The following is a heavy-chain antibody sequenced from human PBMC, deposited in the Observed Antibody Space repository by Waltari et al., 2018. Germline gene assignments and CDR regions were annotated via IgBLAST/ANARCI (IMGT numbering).Heavy chain of an antibody. V-gene: IGHV3-9*01. CDR2: ISWNSGSI. J-gene: IGHJ6*02. CDR3: AKDKNDILTGYSLRPNGMDV. Sequence: EVQLVESGGGLVQPGRSLRLSCAASGFTFDDYAMHWVRQAPGKGLEWVLGISWNSGSIGYADSGKGRFTISRDNAKNSLYLQRNSLRAEDTALYYCAKDKNDILTGYSLRPNGMDVWGQGTTVTVSS. CDR1: GFTFDDYA. D-gene: IGHD3-9*01.